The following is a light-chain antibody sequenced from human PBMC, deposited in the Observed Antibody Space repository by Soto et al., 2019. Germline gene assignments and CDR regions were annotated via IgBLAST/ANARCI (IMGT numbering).Light chain of an antibody. CDR3: QHYNGYPIT. J-gene: IGKJ4*01. CDR1: QSLSGW. CDR2: KAT. Sequence: DIQMTQSPSTLSAFVGDRVTITCRASQSLSGWLVWYQQKPGKAPKLLIRKATSLESGVPSRFSGRGSGTEFTLTISSLQPDDSATYHCQHYNGYPITFGGGTKVEIK. V-gene: IGKV1-5*03.